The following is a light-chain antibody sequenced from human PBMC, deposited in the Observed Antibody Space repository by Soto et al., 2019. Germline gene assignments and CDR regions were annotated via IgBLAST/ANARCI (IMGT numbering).Light chain of an antibody. V-gene: IGKV1-39*01. J-gene: IGKJ5*01. CDR1: QSIGGY. Sequence: DIQMTHSPSSLSASVGDRVTITCRSSQSIGGYLTWYQQLPGKAPKLLIFAASGLQSGVPSRFSGSGSGTDFTLTISSLQPEDFATYYCQQSYSSPITFGQGTRLENK. CDR2: AAS. CDR3: QQSYSSPIT.